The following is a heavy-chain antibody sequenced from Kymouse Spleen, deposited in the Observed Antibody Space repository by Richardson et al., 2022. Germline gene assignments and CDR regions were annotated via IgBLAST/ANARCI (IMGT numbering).Heavy chain of an antibody. V-gene: IGHV3-30*18. CDR1: GFTFSSYG. Sequence: QVQLVESGGGVVQPGRSLRLSCAASGFTFSSYGMHWVRQAPGKGLEWVAVISYDGSNKYYADSVKGRFTISRDNSKNTLYLQMNSLRAEDTAVYYCAKDLELRGYYYYGMDVWGQGTTVTVSS. CDR2: ISYDGSNK. CDR3: AKDLELRGYYYYGMDV. J-gene: IGHJ6*02. D-gene: IGHD1-7*01.